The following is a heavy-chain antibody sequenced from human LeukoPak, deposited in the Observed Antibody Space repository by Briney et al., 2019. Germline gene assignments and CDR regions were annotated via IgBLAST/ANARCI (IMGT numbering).Heavy chain of an antibody. Sequence: GGSLSLSCGASGFTFSSYGMHWVRQAPGRGLEWVAVIWYDGSNKYYADSVKGRFTISRDNSKNTLYLQMNSLRAEDTAVYYCARETLYDSSGYYYYYYGMDVWGQGTTVTVSS. CDR3: ARETLYDSSGYYYYYYGMDV. D-gene: IGHD3-22*01. CDR1: GFTFSSYG. V-gene: IGHV3-33*01. J-gene: IGHJ6*02. CDR2: IWYDGSNK.